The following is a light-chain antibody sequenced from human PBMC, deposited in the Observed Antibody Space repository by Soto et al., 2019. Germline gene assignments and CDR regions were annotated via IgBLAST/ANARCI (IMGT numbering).Light chain of an antibody. Sequence: DIQMTQSPSSLSASVGDRVTITCRASQGISNYLAWYQQIPWKVPKLLLSAASTLQSGVPSRFSGSGSGADFTLTIGTLPPEDVATYYCAKYTNVPAFGGGTKVEIK. CDR3: AKYTNVPA. J-gene: IGKJ4*01. V-gene: IGKV1-27*01. CDR2: AAS. CDR1: QGISNY.